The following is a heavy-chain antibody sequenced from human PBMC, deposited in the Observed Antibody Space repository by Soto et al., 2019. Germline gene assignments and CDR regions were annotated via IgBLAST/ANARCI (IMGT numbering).Heavy chain of an antibody. Sequence: QVQLQESGPGLVTPSETLSLTCTVSGGSVSSGTYYWSWIRQPPGKGLEWIGYISSRGSTNYNPSLKSRVTISVDTSKNQISLKLTFVTAADTAVYYCAMAGTYRYFDSLGQGTLVTVSS. D-gene: IGHD1-26*01. CDR3: AMAGTYRYFDS. V-gene: IGHV4-61*01. CDR2: ISSRGST. J-gene: IGHJ4*02. CDR1: GGSVSSGTYY.